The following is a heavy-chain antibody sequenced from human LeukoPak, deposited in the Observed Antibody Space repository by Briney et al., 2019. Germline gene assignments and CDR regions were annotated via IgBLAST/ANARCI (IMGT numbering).Heavy chain of an antibody. V-gene: IGHV1-18*01. Sequence: ASVKVSCKASGYTFTSYGISWVRQAPGQGLEWMGWISTYNGNTNYAQKLQGRVTMTTDTSTSTAYMELRSLRSDDTAVYYCARDQYYDSKGWFDPWGQGTLVTVSS. CDR3: ARDQYYDSKGWFDP. J-gene: IGHJ5*02. CDR2: ISTYNGNT. D-gene: IGHD3-22*01. CDR1: GYTFTSYG.